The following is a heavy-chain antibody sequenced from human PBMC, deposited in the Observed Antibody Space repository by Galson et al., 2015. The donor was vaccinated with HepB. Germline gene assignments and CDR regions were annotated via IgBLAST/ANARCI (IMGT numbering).Heavy chain of an antibody. V-gene: IGHV3-30*18. Sequence: SLRLSCAASGFTFSSYSMNWVRQAPGKGLEWVAITSYDGSNKKYVDSVKGRFTISRDNSKNTLYLEMNSLRVEDTAVYYCAKEVGGDCSSNSCPNYYYFYALDVWGQGTTVTVSS. CDR1: GFTFSSYS. J-gene: IGHJ6*02. CDR3: AKEVGGDCSSNSCPNYYYFYALDV. CDR2: TSYDGSNK. D-gene: IGHD2-2*01.